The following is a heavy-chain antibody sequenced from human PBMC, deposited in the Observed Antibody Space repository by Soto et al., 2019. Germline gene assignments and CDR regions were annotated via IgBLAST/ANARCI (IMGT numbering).Heavy chain of an antibody. V-gene: IGHV1-69*06. D-gene: IGHD2-15*01. CDR1: GGTFGSCA. CDR2: IIPIFGTA. J-gene: IGHJ6*02. Sequence: GASLKVSCRSSGGTFGSCAISWVRQAPGQGLEWMGGIIPIFGTANYAQKFQGRVTITADKSTSTAYMELSSLRSEDTAVYYCASGGVGSDYSYGMDVWGQGTTVTSP. CDR3: ASGGVGSDYSYGMDV.